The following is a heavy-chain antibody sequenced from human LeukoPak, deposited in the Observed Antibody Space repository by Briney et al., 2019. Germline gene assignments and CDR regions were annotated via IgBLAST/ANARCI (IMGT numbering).Heavy chain of an antibody. Sequence: GGSLRLSCTASEFTFGDHAMSWVRQAPGKGLEWVGFIRSRAYGGTTECGPAVKGRFLISRDDSKSIAYLHMNSLKTEDTAVYYCARGPIQQWLYNGMDVWGQGTTVSVSS. CDR2: IRSRAYGGTT. V-gene: IGHV3-49*04. CDR3: ARGPIQQWLYNGMDV. D-gene: IGHD5-18*01. J-gene: IGHJ6*02. CDR1: EFTFGDHA.